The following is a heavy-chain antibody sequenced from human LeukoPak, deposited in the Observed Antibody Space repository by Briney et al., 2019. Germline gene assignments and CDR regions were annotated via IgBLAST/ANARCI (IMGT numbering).Heavy chain of an antibody. CDR1: GFTFSSYS. CDR3: ARRLYYYYGMDV. V-gene: IGHV3-21*01. D-gene: IGHD2-21*01. J-gene: IGHJ6*02. Sequence: GGSLRLSCAASGFTFSSYSMNWVRQAPGNGLEWVPSISSSSSYIYYADSVKGRFTISRDNAKNSLYLQMNSLRAEDTAVYYCARRLYYYYGMDVWGQGTTVTVSS. CDR2: ISSSSSYI.